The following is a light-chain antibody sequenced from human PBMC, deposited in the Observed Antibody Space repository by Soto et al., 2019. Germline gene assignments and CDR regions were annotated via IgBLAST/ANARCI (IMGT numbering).Light chain of an antibody. J-gene: IGKJ3*01. V-gene: IGKV1-33*01. CDR1: QDISNF. CDR2: NGS. Sequence: DIQMTQSPSSLSGSIGDRVTITCPASQDISNFLNWYQQKPGKAPNLLIYNGSTLATGAPSRFSGGGFGTHFPLTISSLQPEDIATYYWQHFDDRPYITFGPGTKGDIK. CDR3: QHFDDRPYIT.